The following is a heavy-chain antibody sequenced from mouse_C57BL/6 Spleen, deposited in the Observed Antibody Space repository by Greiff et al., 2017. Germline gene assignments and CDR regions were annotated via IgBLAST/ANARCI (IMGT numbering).Heavy chain of an antibody. CDR1: GYTFTSYW. D-gene: IGHD1-1*01. CDR3: ARWTTVVGVGWYCDV. V-gene: IGHV1-55*01. J-gene: IGHJ1*03. CDR2: IHPGSGST. Sequence: QVQLQQPGAELVKPGASVKMSCKASGYTFTSYWITWVKQRPGQGLEWIGDIHPGSGSTNYPEKFKSKATLTVDTSSSTAYMQLSSLTAEDSAVYYCARWTTVVGVGWYCDVWGTGTTVTVSS.